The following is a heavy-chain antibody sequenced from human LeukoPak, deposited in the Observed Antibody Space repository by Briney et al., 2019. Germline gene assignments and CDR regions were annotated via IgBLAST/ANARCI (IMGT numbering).Heavy chain of an antibody. Sequence: SETLSLTCAVSGGSITTTDFDWAWIRQPPGQGFAWIATISSSGKAYYYPSLMSRVTISVDTSKNQFSLDVTSVTAADTALFYCARFKGGTGFDYWGRGILVIVS. CDR2: ISSSGKA. D-gene: IGHD1-26*01. CDR3: ARFKGGTGFDY. V-gene: IGHV4-39*01. J-gene: IGHJ4*02. CDR1: GGSITTTDFD.